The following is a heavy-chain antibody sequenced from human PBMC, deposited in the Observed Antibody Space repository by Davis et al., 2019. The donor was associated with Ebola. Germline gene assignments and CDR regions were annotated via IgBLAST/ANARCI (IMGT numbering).Heavy chain of an antibody. Sequence: MPSETLSLTCTVSGGSIISSSSYWGWTRQPPRKGLEWIGSIYYSGITYYNPSLKSRVTISVDTSKNQFSLKLRSVTAADTAVYYCARQGWSGYSLRHWLDPWGRGTLVTVSS. J-gene: IGHJ5*02. V-gene: IGHV4-39*01. CDR3: ARQGWSGYSLRHWLDP. CDR2: IYYSGIT. CDR1: GGSIISSSSY. D-gene: IGHD3-3*01.